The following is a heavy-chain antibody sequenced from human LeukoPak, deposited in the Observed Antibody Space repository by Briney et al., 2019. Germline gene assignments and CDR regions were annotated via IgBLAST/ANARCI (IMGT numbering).Heavy chain of an antibody. CDR2: ISSSRSSYI. J-gene: IGHJ4*02. CDR3: ACRPSDIRYYGVFDF. Sequence: GGSLRLSCAASGFTFSNYNMNWVRQAPGKGLEWVSTISSSRSSYIYYADSVKGRFTISRDNAKNSLYLQMNSLRVEDTAVYYCACRPSDIRYYGVFDFWGQGSLVTVSS. V-gene: IGHV3-21*01. CDR1: GFTFSNYN. D-gene: IGHD3-10*01.